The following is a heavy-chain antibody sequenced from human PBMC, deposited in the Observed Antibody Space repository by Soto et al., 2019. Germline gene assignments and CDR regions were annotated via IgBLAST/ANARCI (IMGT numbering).Heavy chain of an antibody. J-gene: IGHJ4*02. Sequence: QVQLQESGPGLVKPSETLSLTCTVSGGSVSSGRYYWSWIRQPPGKGLGWIGHIYYSGSTNYNPPLKSRVTIPADTSKNQFSLKLSSVTAADTAVYYCARGAVATVRFGYWGQGTLVTVSS. CDR3: ARGAVATVRFGY. CDR2: IYYSGST. D-gene: IGHD4-4*01. CDR1: GGSVSSGRYY. V-gene: IGHV4-61*01.